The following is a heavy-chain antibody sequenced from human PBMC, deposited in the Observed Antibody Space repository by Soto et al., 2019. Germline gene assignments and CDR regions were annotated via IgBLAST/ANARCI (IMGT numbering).Heavy chain of an antibody. J-gene: IGHJ6*02. D-gene: IGHD1-20*01. CDR1: GYTFTGYY. Sequence: GASVKVSCKASGYTFTGYYMHWVRQAPGQGLEWMGWINPNSGGTNYAQKFQGWVTMTRDTSISTAYMELSRLRSDDTAVYYCARGTYNWNAGPPYYYYGMDVWGQGTTVTVSS. V-gene: IGHV1-2*04. CDR3: ARGTYNWNAGPPYYYYGMDV. CDR2: INPNSGGT.